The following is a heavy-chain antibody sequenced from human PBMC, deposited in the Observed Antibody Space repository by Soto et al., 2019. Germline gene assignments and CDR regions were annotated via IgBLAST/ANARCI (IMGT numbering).Heavy chain of an antibody. Sequence: PGGSLRLSCAASGFNFSNFAFHWVRQAPGKGLVWVAVLSYDRSREYYADSVKGRFTVSRDNSKNTLYLQMNSLRPDDTAIYYCARDYGGHQALSRYWGQGTLVTVSS. D-gene: IGHD2-15*01. CDR1: GFNFSNFA. CDR3: ARDYGGHQALSRY. CDR2: LSYDRSRE. J-gene: IGHJ4*02. V-gene: IGHV3-30-3*01.